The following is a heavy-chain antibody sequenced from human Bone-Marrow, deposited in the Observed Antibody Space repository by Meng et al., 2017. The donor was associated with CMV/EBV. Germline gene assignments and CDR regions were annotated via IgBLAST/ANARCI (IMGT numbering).Heavy chain of an antibody. CDR1: TFSSYT. J-gene: IGHJ5*02. CDR2: IIPILGIA. Sequence: TFSSYTISWVRQAPGQGLEWMGRIIPILGIANYAQKFQGRVTITAGKSTSTAYMELSSLRSEDTAVYYCARVSSDSSGYYGGWWFDPWGQGTLVTVSS. V-gene: IGHV1-69*02. CDR3: ARVSSDSSGYYGGWWFDP. D-gene: IGHD3-22*01.